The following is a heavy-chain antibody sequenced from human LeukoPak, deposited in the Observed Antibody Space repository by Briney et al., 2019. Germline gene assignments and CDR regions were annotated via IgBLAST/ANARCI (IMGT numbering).Heavy chain of an antibody. D-gene: IGHD1-26*01. CDR3: ARVGATTEAFDI. J-gene: IGHJ3*02. V-gene: IGHV4-39*07. CDR1: GGSISSSSYY. CDR2: IYYSGST. Sequence: PSETLSLTCTVSGGSISSSSYYWGWIRQPPGTGLEWIGSIYYSGSTYYNPSLKSRVTISVDTSKNQFSLKLSSVTAADTAVYYCARVGATTEAFDIWGQGTMVTVSS.